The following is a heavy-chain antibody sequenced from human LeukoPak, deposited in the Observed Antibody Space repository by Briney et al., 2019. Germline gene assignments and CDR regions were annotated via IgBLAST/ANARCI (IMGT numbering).Heavy chain of an antibody. Sequence: PGGSLRLSCAASGFTFSSYEMNWVRQAPGKGLEWVSYISSSGSTIYYADSVKGRFTISRDNAKNSLYLQMNSLRAEDTAVYYCARVRGMGLFDYWGQGTLVTVSS. CDR1: GFTFSSYE. CDR2: ISSSGSTI. D-gene: IGHD5-24*01. CDR3: ARVRGMGLFDY. V-gene: IGHV3-48*03. J-gene: IGHJ4*02.